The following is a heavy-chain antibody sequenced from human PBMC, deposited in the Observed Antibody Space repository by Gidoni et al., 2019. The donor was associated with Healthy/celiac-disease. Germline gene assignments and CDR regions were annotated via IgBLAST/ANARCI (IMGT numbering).Heavy chain of an antibody. Sequence: QVQLQQWGAGLLKPSETLSLTCAVYGGSFSGYYWSWIRQPPGKGLEWIGEINHSGSTNYNPSLKSRVTISVDTSKNQFSLKLSSVTAADTAVYYCARGYISAYYYGSGSYYDFDYWGQGTLVTVSS. V-gene: IGHV4-34*01. CDR1: GGSFSGYY. J-gene: IGHJ4*02. D-gene: IGHD3-10*01. CDR3: ARGYISAYYYGSGSYYDFDY. CDR2: INHSGST.